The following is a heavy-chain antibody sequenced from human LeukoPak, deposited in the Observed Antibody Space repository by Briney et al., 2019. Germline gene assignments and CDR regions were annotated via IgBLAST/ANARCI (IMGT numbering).Heavy chain of an antibody. CDR3: ARARDNYVRGGFSALDY. Sequence: PGGTLRLSCAASGFTFSDYYMSWIRQAPGRGLEWVSYISSSSSYKNYADLVRGGFTISRNNDKHSLHLHMNVMSAEAAALYYCARARDNYVRGGFSALDYWGQGTLVTVSS. J-gene: IGHJ4*02. CDR2: ISSSSSYK. V-gene: IGHV3-11*06. CDR1: GFTFSDYY. D-gene: IGHD3-22*01.